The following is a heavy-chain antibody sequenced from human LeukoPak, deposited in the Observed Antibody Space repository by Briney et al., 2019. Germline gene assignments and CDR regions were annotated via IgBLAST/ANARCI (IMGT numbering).Heavy chain of an antibody. D-gene: IGHD6-13*01. CDR1: GFAFNNYW. J-gene: IGHJ4*02. V-gene: IGHV3-74*01. CDR2: IKTDGITT. CDR3: ARGWQADY. Sequence: GGSLRLSCVASGFAFNNYWMHWVRQAPGKGLEWVSRIKTDGITTTYADSVKGRFNISRDNAKNTVYLQMNSLRVEDTAVYYCARGWQADYWGQGTLVTVSS.